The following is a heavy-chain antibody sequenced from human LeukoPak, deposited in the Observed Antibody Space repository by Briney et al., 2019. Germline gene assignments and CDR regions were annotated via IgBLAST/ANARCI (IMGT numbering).Heavy chain of an antibody. D-gene: IGHD2-2*01. CDR2: IIPIFGTA. CDR3: ARDVGYCSSTSCSLFDY. V-gene: IGHV1-69*13. Sequence: RASVKVSCKASGGTFSSYAISWVRQAPGQGLEWMGGIIPIFGTANYAQKFQGRVTITADESTSTAYMELSSLRSEDTAVYYCARDVGYCSSTSCSLFDYWGQGTLVTVSS. J-gene: IGHJ4*02. CDR1: GGTFSSYA.